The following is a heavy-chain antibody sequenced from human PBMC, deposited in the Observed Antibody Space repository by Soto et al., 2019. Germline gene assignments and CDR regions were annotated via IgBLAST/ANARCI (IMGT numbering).Heavy chain of an antibody. Sequence: QVQLQESGPGLVKPSQTLSLTCTVSGGSISNHGYYWSWIRQHPGKGLEWIGYIYYSGSTYYNPSLKSRLXXXVXXSKHQFSLKLTSVTAADTAVYYCAREGGTATIFDFWGQGTLVTVSS. V-gene: IGHV4-31*03. CDR1: GGSISNHGYY. J-gene: IGHJ4*02. D-gene: IGHD5-12*01. CDR3: AREGGTATIFDF. CDR2: IYYSGST.